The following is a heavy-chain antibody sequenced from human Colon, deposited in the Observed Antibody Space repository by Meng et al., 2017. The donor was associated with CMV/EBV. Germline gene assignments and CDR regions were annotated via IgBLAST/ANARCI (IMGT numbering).Heavy chain of an antibody. V-gene: IGHV3-53*01. CDR2: IYSGGSA. Sequence: GGSLRLSCEASGLAVSGNYMNWVRQAPGKGLEWVSIIYSGGSAYYTDSVKGRFTISRDNAKNTVYLQMNSLRAEDTAVYYCARVVPGAVGSISYFDSWGQGTLVTSPQ. CDR3: ARVVPGAVGSISYFDS. CDR1: GLAVSGNY. J-gene: IGHJ4*02. D-gene: IGHD6-19*01.